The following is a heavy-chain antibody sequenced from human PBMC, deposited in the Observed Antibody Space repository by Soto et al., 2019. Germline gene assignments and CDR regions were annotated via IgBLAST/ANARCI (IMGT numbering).Heavy chain of an antibody. CDR3: ARRGGSSPFDY. D-gene: IGHD1-26*01. Sequence: QLQLQESGPGLVKPSETLSLTCTDSGGSISSSSYYWGWIRQSPGKGLEWIGNIYYSGSTYYNPYLKRXXTXSXXTSKNQFSLKLSSVTAADTAVYYCARRGGSSPFDYWGQGTLVTVSS. CDR1: GGSISSSSYY. V-gene: IGHV4-39*01. J-gene: IGHJ4*02. CDR2: IYYSGST.